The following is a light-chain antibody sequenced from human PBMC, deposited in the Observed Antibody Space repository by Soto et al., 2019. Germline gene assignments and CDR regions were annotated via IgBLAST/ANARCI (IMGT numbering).Light chain of an antibody. CDR2: GAS. Sequence: EIVMTQSPATLSVSPGERATLSCRASQSVSSNLAWYQQKPGQAPRLLIYGASTRATGIPARISGSGSGTEFTLTISSLQSEDFAVYYCQQYNDWPLSFGGGTRWTS. J-gene: IGKJ4*01. V-gene: IGKV3-15*01. CDR1: QSVSSN. CDR3: QQYNDWPLS.